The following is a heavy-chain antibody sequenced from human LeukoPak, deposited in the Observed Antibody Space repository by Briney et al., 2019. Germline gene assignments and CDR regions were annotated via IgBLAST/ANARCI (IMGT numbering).Heavy chain of an antibody. CDR1: GFTFDDYG. CDR2: INWSGTTS. V-gene: IGHV3-20*04. CDR3: ARGAATYYYHYMDV. J-gene: IGHJ6*03. Sequence: GGSLRLSCAASGFTFDDYGMNWVRQAPGKGLEWVSGINWSGTTSASADSVRGRFTISRDNARNSLYLQMNNLRAEDTALYYCARGAATYYYHYMDVWGKGAAVIVSS. D-gene: IGHD6-25*01.